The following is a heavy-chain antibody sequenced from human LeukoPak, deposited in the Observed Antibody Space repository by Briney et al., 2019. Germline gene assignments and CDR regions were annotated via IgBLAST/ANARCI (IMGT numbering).Heavy chain of an antibody. V-gene: IGHV1-2*02. CDR3: ARDASSSWDDAFDI. Sequence: ASVKVSCKASGYTFTGYYMHWVRQAPGQGLEWMGWINPNSGGTNYAQKFQGRVTMTRDTSISTVYMELSRLRSDDTAVYYCARDASSSWDDAFDIWGQGTMVTVSS. D-gene: IGHD6-13*01. CDR2: INPNSGGT. J-gene: IGHJ3*02. CDR1: GYTFTGYY.